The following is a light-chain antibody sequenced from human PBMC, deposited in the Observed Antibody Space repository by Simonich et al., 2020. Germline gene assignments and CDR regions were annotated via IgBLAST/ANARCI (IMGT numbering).Light chain of an antibody. J-gene: IGLJ2*01. CDR2: DVS. CDR1: SSDVGGYNY. Sequence: QSALTQPASVSGSPGQSITISCTGTSSDVGGYNYVSWYQQHPGKAPQLMIYDVSKRPSGVSNSFSGSKSGNTASLTISGLQAEDEADYYCSSCTSSSTLVFGGGTKLTVL. CDR3: SSCTSSSTLV. V-gene: IGLV2-14*01.